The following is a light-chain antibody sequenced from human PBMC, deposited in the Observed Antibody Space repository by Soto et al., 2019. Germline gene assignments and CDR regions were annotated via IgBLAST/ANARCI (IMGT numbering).Light chain of an antibody. CDR2: EVS. CDR3: SSYTSSSTRV. J-gene: IGLJ3*02. CDR1: SSDVGGYNY. V-gene: IGLV2-14*01. Sequence: QPASVSGSPGQSITISCTGTSSDVGGYNYVSWYQQHPGKAPKLMIYEVSTRPSGVSNRFSGSKSGNTASLTISGLQAEDEADYYCSSYTSSSTRVFGGGTQLTVL.